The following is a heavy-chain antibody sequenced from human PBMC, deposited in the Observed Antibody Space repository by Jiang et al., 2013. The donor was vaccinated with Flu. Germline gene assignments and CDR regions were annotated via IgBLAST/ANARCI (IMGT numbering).Heavy chain of an antibody. J-gene: IGHJ3*02. Sequence: KGLEWIGYIYTSGSTNYNPSLKSRVTISVDTSKNQFSLKLSSVTAADTAVYYCARDKGGVAFDIWGQGTMVTVSS. V-gene: IGHV4-4*09. CDR2: IYTSGST. CDR3: ARDKGGVAFDI. D-gene: IGHD1-26*01.